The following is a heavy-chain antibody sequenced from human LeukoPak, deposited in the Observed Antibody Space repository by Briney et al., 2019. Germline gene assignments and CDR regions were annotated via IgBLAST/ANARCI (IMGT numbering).Heavy chain of an antibody. J-gene: IGHJ5*02. Sequence: ASVNLSCNASGYTFTCYYMHWVRHPPGQGLELMGWINPNSGGTNYSQKFQGRVTMTRDTSISTAYMELSRLRSDDTAVYYCARMRYCSGGSCYSNNWFDPWGQGTLVTVPS. CDR3: ARMRYCSGGSCYSNNWFDP. D-gene: IGHD2-15*01. CDR1: GYTFTCYY. V-gene: IGHV1-2*02. CDR2: INPNSGGT.